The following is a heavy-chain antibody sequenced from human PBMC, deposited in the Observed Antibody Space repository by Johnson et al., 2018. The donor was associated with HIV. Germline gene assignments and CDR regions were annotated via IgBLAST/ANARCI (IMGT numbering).Heavy chain of an antibody. CDR3: TTEHKVGARDAVDI. D-gene: IGHD1-26*01. CDR1: GFSFSNAW. CDR2: IKSKTDGGTT. Sequence: VQLVESGGGLVKPGGSLRLSCAASGFSFSNAWMSWVRQAPGKGLAWVGRIKSKTDGGTTDYAAPVKGRFTISRDDSKNTVYLQMNSLKTEDTAVYYCTTEHKVGARDAVDIWGQGTMVTVSS. J-gene: IGHJ3*02. V-gene: IGHV3-15*01.